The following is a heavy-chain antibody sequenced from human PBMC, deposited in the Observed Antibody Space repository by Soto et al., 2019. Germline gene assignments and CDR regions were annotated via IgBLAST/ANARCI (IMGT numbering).Heavy chain of an antibody. CDR3: ARDQGSIAAAGYYFDY. D-gene: IGHD6-13*01. Sequence: QVQLVESGGGVVQPGRSLRLSCAASGFTFSSYAMHWVRQAPGKGLEWVAVISYDGSNKYYADSVKGRFTISRDNSKNXLYLQMNSLRAEDTAVYYCARDQGSIAAAGYYFDYWGQGTLVTVSS. V-gene: IGHV3-30-3*01. J-gene: IGHJ4*02. CDR1: GFTFSSYA. CDR2: ISYDGSNK.